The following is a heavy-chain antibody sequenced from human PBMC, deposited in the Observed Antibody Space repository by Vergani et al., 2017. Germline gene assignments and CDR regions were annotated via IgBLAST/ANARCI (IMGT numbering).Heavy chain of an antibody. V-gene: IGHV3-23*01. CDR3: AKESRILVGYSGYDGDY. J-gene: IGHJ4*02. Sequence: EVQLLESGGGLVQPGGSLRLSCAASGFTFSSYAMSWVRQAPGKGLEWVSAISGSGGSTYYADSVKGRFTISRDNSKNTLYLQMNSLRAEDTAVYYCAKESRILVGYSGYDGDYWGQGTLVTVSS. CDR2: ISGSGGST. CDR1: GFTFSSYA. D-gene: IGHD5-12*01.